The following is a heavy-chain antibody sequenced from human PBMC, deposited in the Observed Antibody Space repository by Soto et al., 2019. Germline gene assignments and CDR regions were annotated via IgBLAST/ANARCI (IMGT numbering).Heavy chain of an antibody. CDR2: IYYSGRT. J-gene: IGHJ4*02. D-gene: IGHD6-13*01. Sequence: PSETLSLTCTVSGVSISSGGYFWSWVRQHPGKGLEWIGNIYYSGRTYYNPSLKSRVTISVDTSKNQFSLKLSSVTAADTAVYYCARFAREENPKVGSWYYFDYWGQGTRVTVSS. CDR3: ARFAREENPKVGSWYYFDY. V-gene: IGHV4-31*03. CDR1: GVSISSGGYF.